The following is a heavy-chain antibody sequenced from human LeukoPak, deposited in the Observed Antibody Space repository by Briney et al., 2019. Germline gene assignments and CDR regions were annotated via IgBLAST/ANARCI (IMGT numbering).Heavy chain of an antibody. CDR3: AGESGYHGSGFDP. Sequence: GGSLRLSCAASGFTFSSYWMHWVRQGPGKGLVWVSRIKSDGSSTSYADSVKGRFTISRDNAKNTLYLQMNSLRDEDTAVYYCAGESGYHGSGFDPWGQGTLVTVSS. J-gene: IGHJ5*02. CDR2: IKSDGSST. CDR1: GFTFSSYW. D-gene: IGHD3-10*01. V-gene: IGHV3-74*01.